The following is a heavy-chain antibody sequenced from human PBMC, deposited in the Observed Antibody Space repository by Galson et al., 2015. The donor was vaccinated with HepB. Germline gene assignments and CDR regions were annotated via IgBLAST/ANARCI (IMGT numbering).Heavy chain of an antibody. CDR2: IYYSGST. Sequence: TLSLTCTVSGGSISSGGYYWSWIRQHPGKGLEWIGYIYYSGSTYYNPSLKSRVTISVDTSKNQFSLKLSSVTAADTAVYYCARFSVTIFGDQNWFDPWGQGTLVTVSS. J-gene: IGHJ5*02. CDR1: GGSISSGGYY. D-gene: IGHD3-3*01. CDR3: ARFSVTIFGDQNWFDP. V-gene: IGHV4-31*03.